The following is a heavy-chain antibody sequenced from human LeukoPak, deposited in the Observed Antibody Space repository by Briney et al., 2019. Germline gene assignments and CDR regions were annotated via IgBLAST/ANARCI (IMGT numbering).Heavy chain of an antibody. Sequence: SETLSLTCAVSGGSISSGGYSWSWLRQPPGKGLERIGYIYHSGSTYYNPSLKSRVTISVDTSREQISLKMRSVTAADTAVYFCASRSHYPRYQFDFWGQGALVTVSS. CDR2: IYHSGST. J-gene: IGHJ4*02. CDR3: ASRSHYPRYQFDF. CDR1: GGSISSGGYS. V-gene: IGHV4-30-2*01. D-gene: IGHD4-11*01.